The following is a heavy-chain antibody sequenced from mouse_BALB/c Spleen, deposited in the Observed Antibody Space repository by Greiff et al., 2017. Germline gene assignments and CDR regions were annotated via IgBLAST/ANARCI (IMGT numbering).Heavy chain of an antibody. CDR2: ISSGSSTI. CDR1: GFTFSSFG. D-gene: IGHD1-2*01. J-gene: IGHJ1*01. CDR3: ARGIHYYGYWYFDV. V-gene: IGHV5-17*02. Sequence: EVKLMESGGGLVKPGGSLKLSCAASGFTFSSFGMHWVRQAPEKGLEWVAYISSGSSTIYYADTVKGRFTISRDNPKNTLFLQMTSLRSEDTAMYYCARGIHYYGYWYFDVWGAGTTVTVSS.